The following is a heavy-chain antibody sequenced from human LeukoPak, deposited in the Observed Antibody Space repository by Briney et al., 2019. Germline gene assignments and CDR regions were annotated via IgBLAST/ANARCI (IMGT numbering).Heavy chain of an antibody. J-gene: IGHJ4*02. Sequence: TSETLSLTCAVYGGSFSGYYWSWIRQPPGKGLEWIGEINHSGNTNYNPSLKSRVTISVDTSKNQFSLKLSSVTAADTAVYYCARPGYGSGSYYAVYDYWGQGTLVTVSS. CDR1: GGSFSGYY. CDR2: INHSGNT. CDR3: ARPGYGSGSYYAVYDY. V-gene: IGHV4-34*01. D-gene: IGHD3-10*01.